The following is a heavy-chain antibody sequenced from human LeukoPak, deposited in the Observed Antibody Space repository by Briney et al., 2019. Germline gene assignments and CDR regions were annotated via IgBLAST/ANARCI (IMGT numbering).Heavy chain of an antibody. Sequence: PSETLSLTCAVYGGSFGGYYWSWIRQPPGKGLEWIGEINHSGSTNYNPSLKSRVTISVDTSKNQFSLKLSSVTAADTAVYYCARRKETYYYDSSGYGAFDIWGQGTMVTVSS. CDR2: INHSGST. CDR3: ARRKETYYYDSSGYGAFDI. D-gene: IGHD3-22*01. J-gene: IGHJ3*02. CDR1: GGSFGGYY. V-gene: IGHV4-34*01.